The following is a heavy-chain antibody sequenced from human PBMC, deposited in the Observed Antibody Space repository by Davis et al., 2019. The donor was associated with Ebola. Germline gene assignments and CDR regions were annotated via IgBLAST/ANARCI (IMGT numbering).Heavy chain of an antibody. D-gene: IGHD6-6*01. V-gene: IGHV3-7*01. J-gene: IGHJ4*02. CDR3: ARDGSNSYFDY. CDR2: IKQDGSQK. CDR1: GFTFSNYW. Sequence: GSLRLSCAASGFTFSNYWMSWVRQAPGKGLEWVANIKQDGSQKYYVDSVKGRFTISRENAKNSLYLQMNSLRAGDTAVYYCARDGSNSYFDYWGQGNLVTVSS.